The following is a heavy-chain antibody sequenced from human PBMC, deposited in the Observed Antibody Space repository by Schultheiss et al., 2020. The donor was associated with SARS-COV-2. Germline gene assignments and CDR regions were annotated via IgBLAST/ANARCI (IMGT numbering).Heavy chain of an antibody. CDR3: ARVGGGYSYGY. CDR2: IYYSGNT. D-gene: IGHD5-18*01. Sequence: GSLRLSCAVYGGSFSGYYWSWIRQPPGKGLEWIGYIYYSGNTNYNPSLKSRVTISVDTSKNQFSLKLSSVTAADTAVYYCARVGGGYSYGYWGQGTLVTVSS. V-gene: IGHV4-34*01. J-gene: IGHJ4*02. CDR1: GGSFSGYY.